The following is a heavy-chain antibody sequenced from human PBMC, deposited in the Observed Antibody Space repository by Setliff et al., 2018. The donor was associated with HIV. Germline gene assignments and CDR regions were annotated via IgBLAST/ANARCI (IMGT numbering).Heavy chain of an antibody. Sequence: GGSLRLPCEASGFSFSSYAMHWVRQAPGKGLEWVAVISYDGINKYYADSVKGRFTISRDNSKNTLYLQMNSLRAEDTAVYYCARERLRFLEWLPLDYWGQGTLVTVSS. V-gene: IGHV3-30*01. J-gene: IGHJ4*02. CDR1: GFSFSSYA. CDR3: ARERLRFLEWLPLDY. D-gene: IGHD3-3*01. CDR2: ISYDGINK.